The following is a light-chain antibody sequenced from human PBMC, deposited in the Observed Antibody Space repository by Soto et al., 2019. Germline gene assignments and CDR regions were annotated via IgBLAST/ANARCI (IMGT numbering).Light chain of an antibody. CDR1: QSISSY. J-gene: IGKJ3*01. Sequence: DIQMTQSPSSLSASVGDRVTITCRASQSISSYLNWYQQKPGTAPKLLIYAASSLQSGVPSRLSRRHSATASTLTISSLQPEDFATYYCQANYSTPFTFGPRTKVDI. CDR2: AAS. V-gene: IGKV1-39*01. CDR3: QANYSTPFT.